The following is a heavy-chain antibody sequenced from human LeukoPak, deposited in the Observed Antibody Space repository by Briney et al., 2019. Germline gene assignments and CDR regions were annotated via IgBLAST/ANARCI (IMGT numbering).Heavy chain of an antibody. Sequence: GGSLRLSCAASGFTLSSYAMHWVRQAPGKELEYVSAISSNGGSTYYANSVKGRFTISRDNSKNTLYLQMGSLRAEDMAVYYCARGAAGEWLLNWFDPWGQGTLVTVSS. CDR2: ISSNGGST. V-gene: IGHV3-64*01. D-gene: IGHD3-3*01. J-gene: IGHJ5*02. CDR1: GFTLSSYA. CDR3: ARGAAGEWLLNWFDP.